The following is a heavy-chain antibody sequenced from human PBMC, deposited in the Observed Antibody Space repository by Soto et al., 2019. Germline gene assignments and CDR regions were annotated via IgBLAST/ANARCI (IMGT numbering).Heavy chain of an antibody. J-gene: IGHJ6*03. D-gene: IGHD3-3*01. CDR3: ARHSTGDYDFWSGYPPIYYMDV. V-gene: IGHV4-59*08. Sequence: PSETLSLTCTVSGGSISSYYWSWIRQPPGKGLEWIGYIYYSGSTNYNPSLKSRVTISVDTSKNQFSLKLSSVTAADTAVYYCARHSTGDYDFWSGYPPIYYMDVWGKGTTVTVSS. CDR1: GGSISSYY. CDR2: IYYSGST.